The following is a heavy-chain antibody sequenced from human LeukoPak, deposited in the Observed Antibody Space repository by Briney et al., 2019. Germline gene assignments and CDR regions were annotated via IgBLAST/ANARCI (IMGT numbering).Heavy chain of an antibody. CDR2: IIPIFGTA. J-gene: IGHJ5*02. CDR1: GGTFSSYA. V-gene: IGHV1-69*13. D-gene: IGHD7-27*01. CDR3: AREELGIGSWFDP. Sequence: ASVKVSCKASGGTFSSYAISRVRQAPGQGLEWMGGIIPIFGTANYAQKFQGRVTITADESTSTAYMELSSLRSEDTAVYYCAREELGIGSWFDPWGQGTLVTVSS.